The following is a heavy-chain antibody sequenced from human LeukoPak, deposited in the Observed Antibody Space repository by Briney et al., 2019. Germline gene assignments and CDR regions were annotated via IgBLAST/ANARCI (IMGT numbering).Heavy chain of an antibody. V-gene: IGHV4-34*01. D-gene: IGHD3-22*01. Sequence: PSETLSLTCAVYGGSFSGYYWSWIRQPPGKGLEWIGEINHSGSTNYNPSLKSRVTISVGTSKNQFSLKLSSVTAADTAVYYCARSAVNYYDSSGYYLDYWGQGTLVTVSS. CDR3: ARSAVNYYDSSGYYLDY. CDR1: GGSFSGYY. CDR2: INHSGST. J-gene: IGHJ4*02.